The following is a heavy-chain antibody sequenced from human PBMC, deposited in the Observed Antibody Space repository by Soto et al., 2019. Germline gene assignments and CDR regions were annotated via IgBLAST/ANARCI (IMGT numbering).Heavy chain of an antibody. CDR3: ARDRPDSSGYPDY. D-gene: IGHD3-22*01. CDR2: ISSSSSYI. V-gene: IGHV3-21*01. CDR1: RFTFSSYS. Sequence: PGGSLRLSCAASRFTFSSYSMNWVRQAPGKGLEWVSSISSSSSYIYYADSVKGRFTISRDNAKNSLYLQMNSLRAEDTAVYYCARDRPDSSGYPDYWGQGTLVTVSS. J-gene: IGHJ4*02.